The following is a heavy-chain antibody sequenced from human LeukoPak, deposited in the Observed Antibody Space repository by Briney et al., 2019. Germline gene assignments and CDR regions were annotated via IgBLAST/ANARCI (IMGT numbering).Heavy chain of an antibody. CDR3: AREAEQWLAPVDWFDP. CDR2: ISYDGSNK. D-gene: IGHD6-19*01. J-gene: IGHJ5*02. Sequence: GRSLRLSCAASGFTFSSYAMHWVRQAPGKGLEWVAVISYDGSNKYYADSVKGRFTISRDNSKNTLYLQMNSLRAEDTAVYYCAREAEQWLAPVDWFDPWGQGTLVTVSS. CDR1: GFTFSSYA. V-gene: IGHV3-30-3*01.